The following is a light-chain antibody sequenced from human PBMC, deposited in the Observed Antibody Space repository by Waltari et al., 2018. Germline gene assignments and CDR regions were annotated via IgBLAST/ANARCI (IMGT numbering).Light chain of an antibody. CDR2: DAS. Sequence: LVLTQSPGTLSLSPGESATLACRASQSVGRSLAWYQKKPGQAPRLLIYDASSRATAIPDRFSGSGSGTDFSLTISRLEPEDFAVYYCQKYVNLPATFGQGTTVEIK. V-gene: IGKV3-20*01. CDR1: QSVGRS. CDR3: QKYVNLPAT. J-gene: IGKJ1*01.